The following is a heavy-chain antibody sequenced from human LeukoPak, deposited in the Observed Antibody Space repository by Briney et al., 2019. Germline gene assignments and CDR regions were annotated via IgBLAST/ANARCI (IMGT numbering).Heavy chain of an antibody. CDR1: GFTVSSNY. CDR2: IYSGGST. V-gene: IGHV3-66*02. J-gene: IGHJ4*02. D-gene: IGHD6-19*01. Sequence: GGSLRLSCAASGFTVSSNYMSWVRHAPGKGLEWGSVIYSGGSTYYADYVKGRFTISRDNSKNTLYLQMNSLRAEDTAVYYCARDRSSGSRVEFFFDYWGQGTLVTVSS. CDR3: ARDRSSGSRVEFFFDY.